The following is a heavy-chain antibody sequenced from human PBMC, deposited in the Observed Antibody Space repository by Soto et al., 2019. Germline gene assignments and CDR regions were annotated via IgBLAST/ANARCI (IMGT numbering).Heavy chain of an antibody. Sequence: QVQLVQSGAEVKKPGASVKVSCKASGYTFTGYYMHWVRQAPGQGLEWMGWINPNSGGTYYAQKFQGWVTMTRDTSISTAYMELSRLRSDDTAVYYCARGVIVVVPAASNFDYWGQGTLVTVSS. CDR1: GYTFTGYY. CDR2: INPNSGGT. D-gene: IGHD2-2*01. V-gene: IGHV1-2*04. J-gene: IGHJ4*02. CDR3: ARGVIVVVPAASNFDY.